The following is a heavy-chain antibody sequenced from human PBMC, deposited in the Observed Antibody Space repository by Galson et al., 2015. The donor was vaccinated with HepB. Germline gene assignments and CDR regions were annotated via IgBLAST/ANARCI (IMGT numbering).Heavy chain of an antibody. D-gene: IGHD4-17*01. J-gene: IGHJ3*02. Sequence: SVKVSCKASGYTFTSYYMHWVRQAPGQGLEWMGIINPSGGSTSYAQKFQGRVTMTRDTSTSTVCMELSSLRSEDTAVYYCARDYGDGAFDIWGQGTMVTVSS. CDR2: INPSGGST. CDR1: GYTFTSYY. V-gene: IGHV1-46*01. CDR3: ARDYGDGAFDI.